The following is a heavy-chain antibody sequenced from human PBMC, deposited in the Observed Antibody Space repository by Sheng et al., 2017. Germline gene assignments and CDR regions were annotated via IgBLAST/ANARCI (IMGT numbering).Heavy chain of an antibody. V-gene: IGHV3-23*04. CDR1: GFTFGTYT. CDR2: ITDNGGGS. Sequence: VQLVESGGGVVQPGESLRLSCVASGFTFGTYTMTWVRQAPGKGPEWVSAITDNGGGSSYAESVEGRFTISRDNSKRTLYLQMRRLTVEDTALYYCAKLQGLAAFDIWGRGTMVTVSS. CDR3: AKLQGLAAFDI. J-gene: IGHJ3*02. D-gene: IGHD3-16*01.